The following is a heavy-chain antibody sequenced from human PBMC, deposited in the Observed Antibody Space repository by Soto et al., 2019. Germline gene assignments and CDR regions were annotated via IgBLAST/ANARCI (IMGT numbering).Heavy chain of an antibody. CDR2: IYPGDSDT. Sequence: EVQLVQSGAEVKKPGESLKISCKGSGYSFTSYWIGWVRQMPGKGLEWMGIIYPGDSDTRYSPSFQGQVTISADKSISTAYLQWSSLKASDTAMYYCARRDYYGSGSYYHLIFDYWGQGTLVTVSS. V-gene: IGHV5-51*01. J-gene: IGHJ4*02. D-gene: IGHD3-10*01. CDR3: ARRDYYGSGSYYHLIFDY. CDR1: GYSFTSYW.